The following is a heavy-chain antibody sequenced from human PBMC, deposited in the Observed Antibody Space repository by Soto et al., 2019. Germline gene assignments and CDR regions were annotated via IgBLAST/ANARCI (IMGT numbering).Heavy chain of an antibody. CDR3: ARDGKYNWNDNWFDP. D-gene: IGHD1-1*01. Sequence: EVQLVESGGGLVKPGGSLRLSCAASGFTFSSYSMNWVRQAPGKGLEWVSSISSSSSYIYYADSVKGRFTISRDNAKNSLYLQMNSLRAEDTAVYYCARDGKYNWNDNWFDPWGQGTLVTVSS. V-gene: IGHV3-21*01. CDR2: ISSSSSYI. J-gene: IGHJ5*02. CDR1: GFTFSSYS.